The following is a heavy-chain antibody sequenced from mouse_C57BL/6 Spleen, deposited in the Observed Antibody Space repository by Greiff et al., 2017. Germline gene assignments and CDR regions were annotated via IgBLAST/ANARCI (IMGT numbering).Heavy chain of an antibody. D-gene: IGHD4-1*01. CDR3: ARDSWDPFAY. V-gene: IGHV1-26*01. Sequence: EVQLQQSGPELVKPGASVKISCKASGYTFTDYYMNWVKQSHGKSLEWIGDINPNNGGTSYNQKFKGKATLTVDKSSSTAYMELRSLTSEDSAVXYCARDSWDPFAYWGQGTLVTVSA. J-gene: IGHJ3*01. CDR1: GYTFTDYY. CDR2: INPNNGGT.